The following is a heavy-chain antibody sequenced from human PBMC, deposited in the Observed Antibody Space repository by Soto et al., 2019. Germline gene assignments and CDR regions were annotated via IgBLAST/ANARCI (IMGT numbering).Heavy chain of an antibody. CDR1: GFTFSSYS. Sequence: EVQLVESGGGLVKPGGSLRLSCAASGFTFSSYSMNWVRQAPGKGLEWVSSISSSSSYIYYADSVKGRFTISRDNAKNSLYLQMNSLRAEDTAVYYCARDCGDIVAVVAATAGADAFDIWGQGTMVTVSS. J-gene: IGHJ3*02. D-gene: IGHD2-15*01. V-gene: IGHV3-21*01. CDR3: ARDCGDIVAVVAATAGADAFDI. CDR2: ISSSSSYI.